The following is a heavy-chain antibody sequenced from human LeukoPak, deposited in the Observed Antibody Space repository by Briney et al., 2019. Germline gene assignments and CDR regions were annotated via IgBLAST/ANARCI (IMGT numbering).Heavy chain of an antibody. J-gene: IGHJ4*02. Sequence: ASVKVSCKASGYTFTGYYMHWVRQAPGQGLEWMGWINPNSGGTNYAQKFQGRVTMTRDTSISTAYMELSRLRSDDTAVYYCARDLVDGYNSYFDYWGQGTLVTVSS. CDR3: ARDLVDGYNSYFDY. D-gene: IGHD5-24*01. CDR1: GYTFTGYY. CDR2: INPNSGGT. V-gene: IGHV1-2*02.